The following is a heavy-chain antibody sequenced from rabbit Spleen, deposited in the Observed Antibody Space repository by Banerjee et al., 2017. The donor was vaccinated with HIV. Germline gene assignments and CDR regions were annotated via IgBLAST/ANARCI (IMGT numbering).Heavy chain of an antibody. J-gene: IGHJ4*01. CDR1: GFSFSDRDV. V-gene: IGHV1S45*01. CDR2: IYTGASGST. Sequence: QEQLEESGGGLVKPEGSLTLTCKASGFSFSDRDVMCWVRQAPGKGLEWIACIYTGASGSTAYASWAKGRVTISKTSSTTVTLQLNSLTAADTATYFCARDAGRGDYIDGVFNLWGPGTLVTVS. CDR3: ARDAGRGDYIDGVFNL. D-gene: IGHD8-1*01.